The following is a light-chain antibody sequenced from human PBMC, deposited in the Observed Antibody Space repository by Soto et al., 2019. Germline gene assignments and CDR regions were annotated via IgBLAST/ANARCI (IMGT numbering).Light chain of an antibody. CDR1: QSVSSSY. CDR3: QHYGSSPPYT. V-gene: IGKV3-20*01. CDR2: GAS. J-gene: IGKJ2*01. Sequence: EIVLTQSPGTLSLSPGERATLSCRASQSVSSSYLAWYQQKPGQSPRLLIYGASIMATGIPDRFSGSGSGTDFTLTISRLEPEDFAVYYCQHYGSSPPYTFGQGTKLEIK.